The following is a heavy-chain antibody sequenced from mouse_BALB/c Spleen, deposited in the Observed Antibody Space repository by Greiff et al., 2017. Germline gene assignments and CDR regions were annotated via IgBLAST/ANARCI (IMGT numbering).Heavy chain of an antibody. J-gene: IGHJ2*01. CDR2: ISSGGST. D-gene: IGHD2-3*01. Sequence: DVKLVESGGGLVKPGGSLKLSCAASGFTFSSYAMSWVRQTPEKRLEWVASISSGGSTYYPDSVKGRFTISRDNARNILYLQMSSLRSEDTAMYYCARGDDGYPLFDYWGQGTTLTVSS. V-gene: IGHV5-6-5*01. CDR3: ARGDDGYPLFDY. CDR1: GFTFSSYA.